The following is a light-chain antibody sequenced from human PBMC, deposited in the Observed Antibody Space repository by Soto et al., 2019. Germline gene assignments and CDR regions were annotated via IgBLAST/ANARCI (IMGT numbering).Light chain of an antibody. CDR2: SNI. J-gene: IGLJ2*01. Sequence: SVLTQPPSVSGAPGQRVTISCTGSSSNIGAGFDVHWYQQLPGTAPKLLIYSNINRPSGVPDRFSGSKSGTSASLAITGLQAEDEADYYCQSYDGSLSDVLFGGGTK. V-gene: IGLV1-40*01. CDR3: QSYDGSLSDVL. CDR1: SSNIGAGFD.